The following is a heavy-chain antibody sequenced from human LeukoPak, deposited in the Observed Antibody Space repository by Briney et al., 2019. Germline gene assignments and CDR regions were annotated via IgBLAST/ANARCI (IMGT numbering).Heavy chain of an antibody. CDR2: ISSSSSYI. CDR3: ARVEIGIAAAGIFDY. Sequence: GGSLRLSCAASGFTVSSNYMSWVRQAPGKGLEWVSSISSSSSYIYYADSVKGRFTISRDNAKNSLYLQMNSLRAEDTAVYYCARVEIGIAAAGIFDYWGQGTLVTVSS. D-gene: IGHD6-13*01. CDR1: GFTVSSNY. V-gene: IGHV3-21*01. J-gene: IGHJ4*02.